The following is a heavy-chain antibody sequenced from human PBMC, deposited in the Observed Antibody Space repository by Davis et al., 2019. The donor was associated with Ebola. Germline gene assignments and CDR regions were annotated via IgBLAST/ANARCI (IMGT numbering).Heavy chain of an antibody. D-gene: IGHD3-9*01. CDR1: SWSFSGYY. CDR2: IIHTGDT. CDR3: ARGQPDLLTGARYAMDG. J-gene: IGHJ6*02. Sequence: MPSETLSLTCAVYSWSFSGYYWSWIRQSPGKGLEWMGEIIHTGDTNYNPSLKSRVIISVDTTKNKFSLKLNSVNAADTAMYYCARGQPDLLTGARYAMDGWGRGTTVIVSS. V-gene: IGHV4-34*01.